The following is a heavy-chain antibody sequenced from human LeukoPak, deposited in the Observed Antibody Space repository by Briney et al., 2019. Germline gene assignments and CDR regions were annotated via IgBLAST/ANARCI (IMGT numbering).Heavy chain of an antibody. CDR3: ARGGTMVRGVIIPKNYYYGMDV. J-gene: IGHJ6*04. Sequence: SETLSLTCAVYGGSFSGYYWSWIRQPPGKGLEWIGEINHSGSTNYNPSLKSRVTISVDTSKNQFSLKLSSVTAADAAVYYCARGGTMVRGVIIPKNYYYGMDVWGKGTMVTVSS. V-gene: IGHV4-34*01. D-gene: IGHD3-10*01. CDR1: GGSFSGYY. CDR2: INHSGST.